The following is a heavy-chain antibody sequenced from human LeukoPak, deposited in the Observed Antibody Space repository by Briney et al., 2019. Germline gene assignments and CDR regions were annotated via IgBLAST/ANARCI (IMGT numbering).Heavy chain of an antibody. J-gene: IGHJ4*02. Sequence: SETLSLTCTVSGSSISSGYYWGWIRQPAGKGLEWIRSIYHSGSTYYNPSLKSRVTISVDTSKNQFSLKLSSVTAADTAVYYCARAGTDDSRGPALYYWGQGTLVTVSS. CDR2: IYHSGST. D-gene: IGHD3-22*01. CDR3: ARAGTDDSRGPALYY. V-gene: IGHV4-38-2*02. CDR1: GSSISSGYY.